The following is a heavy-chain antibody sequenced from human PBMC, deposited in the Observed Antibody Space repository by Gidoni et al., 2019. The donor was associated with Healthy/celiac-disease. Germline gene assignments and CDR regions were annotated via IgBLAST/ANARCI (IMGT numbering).Heavy chain of an antibody. CDR3: ARDPRDYWYFDL. Sequence: VQLVASGGGLVQPGGSLRLSCAASRFTVSRHYMRWVRQAPGKGLEWVSVIYSGGSTYYADSVKGRFTISRDNSKNTLYLQMNSLRAEDTAVYYCARDPRDYWYFDLWGRGTLVTVSS. V-gene: IGHV3-66*01. CDR2: IYSGGST. CDR1: RFTVSRHY. J-gene: IGHJ2*01.